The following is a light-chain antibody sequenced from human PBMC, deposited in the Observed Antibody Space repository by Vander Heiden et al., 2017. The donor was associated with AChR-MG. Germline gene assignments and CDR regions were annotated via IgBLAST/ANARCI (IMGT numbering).Light chain of an antibody. V-gene: IGLV2-23*01. CDR3: CSHTLSATWV. Sequence: QSALPQPASVSGSPGQSLSISCSGSSSDIGAYDLASWFPQHPGRAPQLIILDRARRPSGLSGRFSGSKSGNTASLTISGLQIEDEAHYYCCSHTLSATWVFGGGTKLSVL. CDR2: DRA. J-gene: IGLJ3*02. CDR1: SSDIGAYDL.